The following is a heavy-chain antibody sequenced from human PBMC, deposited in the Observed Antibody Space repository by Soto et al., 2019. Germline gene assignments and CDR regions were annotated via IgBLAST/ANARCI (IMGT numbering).Heavy chain of an antibody. V-gene: IGHV3-33*06. Sequence: GGSLRLSCAASGFTFSSYGMHWVRQAPGKGLEWVAVIWYDGSNKYYADSVKGRFTISRDNSKNTLYLQMNSLRAEDTAVYYCAKSPLMITFGGVIAPRRGNYFDYWGQGTLVTVSS. CDR2: IWYDGSNK. CDR3: AKSPLMITFGGVIAPRRGNYFDY. D-gene: IGHD3-16*02. J-gene: IGHJ4*02. CDR1: GFTFSSYG.